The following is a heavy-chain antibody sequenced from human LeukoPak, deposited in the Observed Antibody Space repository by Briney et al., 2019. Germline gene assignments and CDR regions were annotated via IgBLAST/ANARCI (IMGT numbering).Heavy chain of an antibody. Sequence: ASVKVSCKASGYTFTGYYMHWVRQAPGQGLEWMGWINPNSGGTNYAQKFQGRVTMTRDTSISTAYMELSRLRSDDTAVYYCARVWGDYYYYYMDVWGKGTTVTISS. D-gene: IGHD1-26*01. CDR1: GYTFTGYY. J-gene: IGHJ6*03. CDR2: INPNSGGT. CDR3: ARVWGDYYYYYMDV. V-gene: IGHV1-2*02.